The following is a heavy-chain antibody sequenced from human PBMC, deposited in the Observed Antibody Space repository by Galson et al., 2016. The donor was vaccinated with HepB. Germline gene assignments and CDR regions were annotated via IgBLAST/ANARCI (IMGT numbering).Heavy chain of an antibody. J-gene: IGHJ6*02. Sequence: SVKVSCKASGGTFSNYAINWVRQAPGQGLEWVGGIIPIFGAANYAQKFQGRVTITADESTGTAYMELSSLRSEDTAVYYCARPVTYSYYYGMDVWGQGTTVTVSS. V-gene: IGHV1-69*13. D-gene: IGHD4-11*01. CDR2: IIPIFGAA. CDR1: GGTFSNYA. CDR3: ARPVTYSYYYGMDV.